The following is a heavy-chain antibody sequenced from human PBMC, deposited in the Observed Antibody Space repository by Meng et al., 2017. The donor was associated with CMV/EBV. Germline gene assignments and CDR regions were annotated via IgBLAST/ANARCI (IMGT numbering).Heavy chain of an antibody. J-gene: IGHJ6*02. CDR2: IYYSGST. D-gene: IGHD2-2*02. CDR3: AREGDCSSTSCYNYYYYGMDV. CDR1: GGSISSSSYY. V-gene: IGHV4-39*07. Sequence: SETLSLTCTVSGGSISSSSYYWGWIRQPPGTGLEWIGSIYYSGSTYYNPSLKSRVTISVDTSKNQFSLKLSSVTAADTAVYYCAREGDCSSTSCYNYYYYGMDVWGQGTTVTVSS.